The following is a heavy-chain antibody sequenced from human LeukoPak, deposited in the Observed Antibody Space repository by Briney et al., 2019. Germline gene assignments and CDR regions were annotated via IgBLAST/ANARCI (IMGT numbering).Heavy chain of an antibody. CDR1: GGSISSGGYY. V-gene: IGHV4-30-4*08. Sequence: SETLSLTCTVSGGSISSGGYYWSWIRQPPGKGLEWIGYIYYSGSTYYNPSLKSRVTISVDTSKNQFSLKLSSVTAADTAVYYCARDNWASYYMDVWGKGTTVTVSS. CDR3: ARDNWASYYMDV. J-gene: IGHJ6*03. CDR2: IYYSGST. D-gene: IGHD1-1*01.